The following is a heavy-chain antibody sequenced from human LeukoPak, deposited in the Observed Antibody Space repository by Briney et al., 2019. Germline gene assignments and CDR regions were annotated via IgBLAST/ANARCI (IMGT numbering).Heavy chain of an antibody. CDR3: ARDGIVGATWHGWNDY. J-gene: IGHJ4*02. CDR1: GFTFSSYG. D-gene: IGHD1-26*01. Sequence: PGGSLRLSCAASGFTFSSYGMHWVRQAPGKGLEWVAVIWYDGSNKYYADSVKGRFTISRDNSKNTLYLQMNSLRAEDTAVYYCARDGIVGATWHGWNDYWGQGTLVTVSS. V-gene: IGHV3-33*01. CDR2: IWYDGSNK.